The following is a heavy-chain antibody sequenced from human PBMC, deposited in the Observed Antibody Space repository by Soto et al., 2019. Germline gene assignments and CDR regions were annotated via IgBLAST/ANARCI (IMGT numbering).Heavy chain of an antibody. CDR3: ATDSGIAVAGNYYYGMDV. CDR2: IYPGDSDT. Sequence: GESLKISCKGSGYSFTSYWIGWVRQMPGKGLEWMGIIYPGDSDTRYSPSFQGQVTISADKSISTAYLQWSSLKASDTAMYYCATDSGIAVAGNYYYGMDVWGQGTTVTVS. V-gene: IGHV5-51*01. D-gene: IGHD6-19*01. CDR1: GYSFTSYW. J-gene: IGHJ6*02.